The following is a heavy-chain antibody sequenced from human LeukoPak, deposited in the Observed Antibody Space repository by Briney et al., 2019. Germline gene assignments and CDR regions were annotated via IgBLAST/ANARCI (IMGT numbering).Heavy chain of an antibody. V-gene: IGHV3-48*01. Sequence: GGSLRLSCAASGFTFSSYSMNWVRLAPGKGLEWVSYISSSSSTIYYADSVKGRFTISRDNAKNSLYLKMNSLRAEDTAVYYCARARPYYFDYWGEGTLVTVSS. CDR1: GFTFSSYS. CDR2: ISSSSSTI. D-gene: IGHD6-6*01. J-gene: IGHJ4*02. CDR3: ARARPYYFDY.